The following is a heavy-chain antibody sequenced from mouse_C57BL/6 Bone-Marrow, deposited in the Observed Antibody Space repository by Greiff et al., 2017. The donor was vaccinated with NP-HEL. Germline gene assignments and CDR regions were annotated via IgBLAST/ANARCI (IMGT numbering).Heavy chain of an antibody. CDR3: ARGYDYGVAWFAY. V-gene: IGHV1-55*01. Sequence: VQLQQPGAELVKPGASVKMSCKASGYTFTSYWITWVKQRPGQGLEWIGDIYPGSGSTNYHEKFKSKATLTVDTSSSTAYMQLSSLTSEDSAVYYCARGYDYGVAWFAYWGQGTLVTVSA. J-gene: IGHJ3*01. CDR1: GYTFTSYW. CDR2: IYPGSGST. D-gene: IGHD2-4*01.